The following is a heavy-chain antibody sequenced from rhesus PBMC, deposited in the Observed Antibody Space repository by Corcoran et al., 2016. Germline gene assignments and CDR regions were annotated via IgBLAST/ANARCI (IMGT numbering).Heavy chain of an antibody. CDR2: IKPYNGNT. CDR1: GYTFTDYY. CDR3: ALTEEYYVDD. Sequence: QVQLVQSGAEVKKPGSSVKVSCKASGYTFTDYYMHWVRQAPRQGLEWMGLIKPYNGNTKYAQKFQGRVTMTRDTSTSTAYMELSSLRSEDTAVYYCALTEEYYVDDWGQGVLVTVSS. V-gene: IGHV1S2*01. D-gene: IGHD1-1*01. J-gene: IGHJ4*01.